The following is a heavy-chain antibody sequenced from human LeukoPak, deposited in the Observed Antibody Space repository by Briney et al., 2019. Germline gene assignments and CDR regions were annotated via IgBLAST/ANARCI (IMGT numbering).Heavy chain of an antibody. D-gene: IGHD3-3*01. J-gene: IGHJ3*02. CDR2: ISSTKST. CDR1: GGSFNYCSYH. V-gene: IGHV4-61*02. CDR3: AGVAVVKRGDAFDM. Sequence: TLSLTCSVSGGSFNYCSYHWSCIRQPAGKGLEWIGRISSTKSTNYSPSLNSRITMSVDTSKNPFSLNLSSVTAADTTVYYCAGVAVVKRGDAFDMWGQGTMVTVSS.